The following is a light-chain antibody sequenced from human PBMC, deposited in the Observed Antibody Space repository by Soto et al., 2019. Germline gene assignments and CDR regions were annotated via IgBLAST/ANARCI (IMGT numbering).Light chain of an antibody. V-gene: IGKV1-27*01. Sequence: DIQMTQSPSSLSASVGDRVTITCRASQGISNYLAWYQQKPGKVPKLLIYAASTLQSGVPSRFSGRDSGADFTLTINNLQPEDFATYYCQQPPYTFGPGTKVDI. CDR3: QQPPYT. CDR2: AAS. CDR1: QGISNY. J-gene: IGKJ3*01.